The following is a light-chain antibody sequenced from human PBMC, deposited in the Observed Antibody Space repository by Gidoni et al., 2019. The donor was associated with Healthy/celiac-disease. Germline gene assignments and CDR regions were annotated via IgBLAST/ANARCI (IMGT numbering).Light chain of an antibody. Sequence: ELVMPPSPATLSVSPGERATLSCRASQSVSSNLAWYQQKPGQAPRLLIYGASTRATGIPARCSGSGSGTEFTLTISSLQSEDFAVYYCQQYNNWPPITFGQGTRLEIK. CDR3: QQYNNWPPIT. CDR2: GAS. CDR1: QSVSSN. V-gene: IGKV3-15*01. J-gene: IGKJ5*01.